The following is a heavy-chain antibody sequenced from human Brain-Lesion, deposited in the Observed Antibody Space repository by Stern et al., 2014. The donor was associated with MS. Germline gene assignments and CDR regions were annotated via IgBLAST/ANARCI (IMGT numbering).Heavy chain of an antibody. Sequence: VQLQESGPGLVKPSQTLSLSCTVSGGSISSGGYYWSWIRQPAGKGLEWIGRIFNSGSTSYNPPLKGRVTISIDTSKNQFSLRLNSMTAADTAVYYCARGRVVPGFQYYATDVWGQGTTVIVSS. CDR1: GGSISSGGYY. V-gene: IGHV4-61*02. D-gene: IGHD2-2*01. J-gene: IGHJ6*02. CDR2: IFNSGST. CDR3: ARGRVVPGFQYYATDV.